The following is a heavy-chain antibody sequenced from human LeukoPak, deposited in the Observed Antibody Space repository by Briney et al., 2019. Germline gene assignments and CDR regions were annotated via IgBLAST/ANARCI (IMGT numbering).Heavy chain of an antibody. CDR3: AKMVREFYTISYYFDY. CDR1: GFTFSNYW. Sequence: PGGSLRLSCAASGFTFSNYWMHWVRQAPGKGLVWVSRINSDGSSTNYADSVKGRFTISRDNAKNTLYLQMNSLRAEDTAVYYCAKMVREFYTISYYFDYWGQGTLVTVSS. V-gene: IGHV3-74*01. CDR2: INSDGSST. J-gene: IGHJ4*02. D-gene: IGHD2-8*01.